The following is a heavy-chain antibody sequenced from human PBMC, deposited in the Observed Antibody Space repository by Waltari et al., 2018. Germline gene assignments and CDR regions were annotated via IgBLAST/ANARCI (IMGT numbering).Heavy chain of an antibody. Sequence: QVQLQQWGAGLLKPSETLSLTCAVSGGSFSGYCWSWIRQPPGKGLEWIGEINHSGSTNYNPSLKSRVTISVDTSKNQFSLKLSSVTAADTAVYYCARGTVTHYYYYYMDVWGKGTTVTVSS. CDR2: INHSGST. CDR1: GGSFSGYC. J-gene: IGHJ6*03. CDR3: ARGTVTHYYYYYMDV. D-gene: IGHD4-4*01. V-gene: IGHV4-34*01.